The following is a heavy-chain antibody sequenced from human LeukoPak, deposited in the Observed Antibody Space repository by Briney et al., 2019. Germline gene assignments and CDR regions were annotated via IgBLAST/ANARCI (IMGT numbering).Heavy chain of an antibody. D-gene: IGHD3-10*01. CDR3: ARDDYYGSGSYAFDI. V-gene: IGHV3-7*01. CDR1: GFTFSSYW. Sequence: GGSLRLSCAASGFTFSSYWMSWVRQAPGKGLEWVANIKQAGSERYYVDSVKGRFTISRDNAKNSLYLQMNSLRAEDTAVYYCARDDYYGSGSYAFDIWGQGTMVTVSS. J-gene: IGHJ3*02. CDR2: IKQAGSER.